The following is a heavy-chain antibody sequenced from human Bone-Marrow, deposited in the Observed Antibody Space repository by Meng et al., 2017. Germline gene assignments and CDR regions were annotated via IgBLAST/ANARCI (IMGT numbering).Heavy chain of an antibody. CDR1: GGSISSGGYY. Sequence: QGQLQEPGPGLVKPSQTLSLTCTVSGGSISSGGYYWSWIRQHPGKGLEWIGYIYYSGTTYYNPSLSSLVTISVDTSKNQFSLNLSSVTAADTAVYYCARDIRQGGNIWFDPWGQGTLVTVSS. V-gene: IGHV4-31*01. J-gene: IGHJ5*02. CDR2: IYYSGTT. CDR3: ARDIRQGGNIWFDP. D-gene: IGHD3-16*01.